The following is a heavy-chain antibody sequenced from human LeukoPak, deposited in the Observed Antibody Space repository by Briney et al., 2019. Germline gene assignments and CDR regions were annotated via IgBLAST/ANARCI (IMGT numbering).Heavy chain of an antibody. CDR1: GYTFTSYG. J-gene: IGHJ6*03. V-gene: IGHV1-18*01. CDR2: ISAYNGNT. Sequence: GASVKVSCKASGYTFTSYGISWVRQAPGQGLEWMGWISAYNGNTNYAQKLQGRVTMTTDTSTSTAYMELRSLRSDDTAVYYCARNDFWSGYGALYYYYMDVWGKGTTVTVSS. D-gene: IGHD3-3*01. CDR3: ARNDFWSGYGALYYYYMDV.